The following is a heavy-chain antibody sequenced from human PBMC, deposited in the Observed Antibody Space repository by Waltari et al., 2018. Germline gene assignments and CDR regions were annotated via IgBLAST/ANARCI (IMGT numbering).Heavy chain of an antibody. J-gene: IGHJ4*02. CDR3: AKDTVSSSWNYFDY. CDR2: ISGSGGST. D-gene: IGHD6-13*01. CDR1: GFTFSSYA. Sequence: EVQLLESGGGLVQPGGSLRLSCAASGFTFSSYAMSWVRQAPGKGLEWVSAISGSGGSTYYADSGKGRLTISRDKSKNTLYLQMNSLRAEDTAVYYCAKDTVSSSWNYFDYWGQGTLVTVSS. V-gene: IGHV3-23*01.